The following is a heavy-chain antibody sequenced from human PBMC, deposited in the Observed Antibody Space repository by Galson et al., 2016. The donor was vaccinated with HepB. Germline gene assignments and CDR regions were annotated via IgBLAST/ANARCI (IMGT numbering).Heavy chain of an antibody. D-gene: IGHD5-18*01. J-gene: IGHJ4*02. CDR1: GFTFSSYV. Sequence: SLRLSCAASGFTFSSYVMSRVRQAPGQGLEWVSGIVGSGGTTYYAESVQGRFIVSRDNSKNILHLQMDSLRVEDTAIYYCASQQLWPSFDYWGQGILVTVSS. CDR3: ASQQLWPSFDY. V-gene: IGHV3-23*01. CDR2: IVGSGGTT.